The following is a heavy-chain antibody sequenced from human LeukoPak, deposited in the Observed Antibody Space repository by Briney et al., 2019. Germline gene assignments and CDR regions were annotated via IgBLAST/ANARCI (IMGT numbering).Heavy chain of an antibody. CDR3: ARAGYVLRFLEWLPNFDP. J-gene: IGHJ5*02. CDR2: ISAYNGNT. CDR1: GYTFTSYG. V-gene: IGHV1-18*01. D-gene: IGHD3-3*01. Sequence: GASVKVSCKASGYTFTSYGISWVRQAPGQGLEWMGWISAYNGNTNYAQKLQGRVTMTTDTSTSTAYMELSSLRSEDTAVYYCARAGYVLRFLEWLPNFDPWGQGTLVTVSS.